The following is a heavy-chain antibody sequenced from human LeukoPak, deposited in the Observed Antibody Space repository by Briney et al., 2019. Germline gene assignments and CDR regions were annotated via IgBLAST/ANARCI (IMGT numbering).Heavy chain of an antibody. CDR2: IYSADST. CDR3: AKDSYSKGDF. J-gene: IGHJ4*02. CDR1: GFTVSSNY. Sequence: HPGGSLRLSCAASGFTVSSNYMTWVRQAPGEGLEWVSVIYSADSTYYADSVKGRFTISRDNAKNSLYLQMNSLRAEDTAVYYCAKDSYSKGDFWGQGVLVTVSS. D-gene: IGHD6-13*01. V-gene: IGHV3-66*01.